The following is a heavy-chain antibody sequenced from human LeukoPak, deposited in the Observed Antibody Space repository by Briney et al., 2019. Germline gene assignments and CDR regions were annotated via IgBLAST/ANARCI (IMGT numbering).Heavy chain of an antibody. D-gene: IGHD1-26*01. Sequence: SETLSLTCTFSGGSISSSSYYWGWIRQPPGKGLEWIGSIYYSGSTYYNPSLKSRVTISVDTSKNQFSLKLSSVTAADTAVYYCARLKVGATRGFVYWGQGTLVTVSS. CDR3: ARLKVGATRGFVY. V-gene: IGHV4-39*01. CDR2: IYYSGST. CDR1: GGSISSSSYY. J-gene: IGHJ4*02.